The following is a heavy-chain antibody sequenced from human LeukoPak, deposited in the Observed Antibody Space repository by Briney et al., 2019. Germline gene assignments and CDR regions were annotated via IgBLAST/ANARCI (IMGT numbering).Heavy chain of an antibody. CDR3: ARLSAAVHVGAFDL. V-gene: IGHV4-4*08. J-gene: IGHJ3*01. Sequence: SETLSLTSVLPVVSIIAYYGAWIPHPPGKGLECVGYIHTSGSNNQYPSLKTRVNISVDKSKNHLSLRLTSVTAADTAVYYCARLSAAVHVGAFDLWGQGTMTVSS. CDR1: VVSIIAYY. CDR2: IHTSGSN. D-gene: IGHD3-16*01.